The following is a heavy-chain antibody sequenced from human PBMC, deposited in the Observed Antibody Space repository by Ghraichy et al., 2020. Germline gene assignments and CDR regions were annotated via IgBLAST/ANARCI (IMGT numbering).Heavy chain of an antibody. V-gene: IGHV3-66*02. CDR3: ARRDPYGMDV. CDR2: FYSGGGT. D-gene: IGHD5-24*01. Sequence: ETLSLTCAASGLTVSMNYMYWVRQAPGKGLEWVSAFYSGGGTYYADSVKGRFTISRDNSKNTLYLHMNSLRAEDTAVYYCARRDPYGMDVWGQGTTVTVSS. J-gene: IGHJ6*02. CDR1: GLTVSMNY.